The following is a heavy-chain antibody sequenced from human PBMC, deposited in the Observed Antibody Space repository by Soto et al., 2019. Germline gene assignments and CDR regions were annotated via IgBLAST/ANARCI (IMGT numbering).Heavy chain of an antibody. CDR1: GFTFSTFA. V-gene: IGHV3-30-3*01. Sequence: GGSLSLSCAASGFTFSTFAMHWVRQAPGKGLDWVAVISYDGSNKYYADSVKGRFTISRDNSKNPLYLQMNSLRSEDTAVYYCARDPAGGSGHYYLFDYWGQGTLVTVSS. J-gene: IGHJ4*02. D-gene: IGHD3-22*01. CDR2: ISYDGSNK. CDR3: ARDPAGGSGHYYLFDY.